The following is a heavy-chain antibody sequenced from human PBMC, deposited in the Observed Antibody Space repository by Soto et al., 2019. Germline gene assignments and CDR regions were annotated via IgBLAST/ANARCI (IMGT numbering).Heavy chain of an antibody. CDR2: ITGSGDKT. D-gene: IGHD2-2*01. V-gene: IGHV3-23*01. CDR3: ARDCSSSSCSVWRY. J-gene: IGHJ4*02. Sequence: EVQLLESGGNLVQPGGSLRLSCAASGFSLKNYAMTWVRKAPGKGLEWVSGITGSGDKTYYADSVKGRFIISRDNSENTLYLQMNSLRAEDTALYYCARDCSSSSCSVWRYWGQGTQVTVSS. CDR1: GFSLKNYA.